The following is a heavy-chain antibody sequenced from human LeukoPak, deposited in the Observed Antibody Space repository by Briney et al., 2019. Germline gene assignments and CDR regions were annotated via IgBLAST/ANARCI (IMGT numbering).Heavy chain of an antibody. J-gene: IGHJ4*02. Sequence: SGPTLVNPTQTLTLTCTISGFSLSTSGVGVGWIRQPPGKALEWLALIYWNDDKRYSPSLKSRLTITKDTSKNQVVLTRTNMDTVDTAAYYCAHSVIVVVTARGTYLWLPLWGQGTLVTVSS. CDR1: GFSLSTSGVG. CDR2: IYWNDDK. CDR3: AHSVIVVVTARGTYLWLPL. D-gene: IGHD2-21*02. V-gene: IGHV2-5*01.